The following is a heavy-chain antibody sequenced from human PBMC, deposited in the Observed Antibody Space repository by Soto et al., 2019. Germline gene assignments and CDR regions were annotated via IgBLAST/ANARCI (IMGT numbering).Heavy chain of an antibody. CDR2: INHSGST. CDR1: GGSFSGYY. J-gene: IGHJ4*02. D-gene: IGHD3-3*01. CDR3: ARRHAPTYDFWSGYYL. V-gene: IGHV4-34*01. Sequence: PSETLSLTCAVYGGSFSGYYWSWIRQPPGKGLEWIGEINHSGSTNYNPSLKSRVTISVDTSKNQFSLKLSSVTAADTAVYYCARRHAPTYDFWSGYYLWGQGTLVTVSS.